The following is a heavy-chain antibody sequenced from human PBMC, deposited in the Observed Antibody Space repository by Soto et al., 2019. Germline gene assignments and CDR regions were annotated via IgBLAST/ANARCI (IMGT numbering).Heavy chain of an antibody. D-gene: IGHD2-2*01. Sequence: EASVKVSCKASGYMFNGYYVFWVRQAPGQGLEWMGWINPDSGATNYAQKFQGWVTMTRDTSIRTAYMELSRLRSDDTAVYYCARSGVVVVPAAMPTPIDYWGQGTLVTVSS. CDR2: INPDSGAT. V-gene: IGHV1-2*04. J-gene: IGHJ4*02. CDR1: GYMFNGYY. CDR3: ARSGVVVVPAAMPTPIDY.